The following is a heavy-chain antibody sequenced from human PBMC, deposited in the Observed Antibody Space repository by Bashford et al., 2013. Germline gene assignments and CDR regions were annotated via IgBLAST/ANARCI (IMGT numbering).Heavy chain of an antibody. J-gene: IGHJ3*02. D-gene: IGHD6-19*01. CDR3: VRGTAAVAPVDAFDI. Sequence: VRQAPGKGLEWVSSVTGGRSSSYYADSVRGRFIISRDNAQNSVSLEMNSLRVEDTAVYYCVRGTAAVAPVDAFDIWGQG. CDR2: VTGGRSSS. V-gene: IGHV3-21*01.